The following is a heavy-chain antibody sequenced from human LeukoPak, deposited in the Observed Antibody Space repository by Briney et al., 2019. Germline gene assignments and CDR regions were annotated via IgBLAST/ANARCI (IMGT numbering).Heavy chain of an antibody. Sequence: GSLRLSCAASGFTFSNAWMSWVRQAPGKGLEWVSAISGSGGSTYYADSVKGRFTISRDNSKNTLYLQMNSLRAEVTAVYYCAKDREDIVVVPAAVDYYYYYGMDVWGQGTTVTVSS. CDR3: AKDREDIVVVPAAVDYYYYYGMDV. J-gene: IGHJ6*02. D-gene: IGHD2-2*01. V-gene: IGHV3-23*01. CDR1: GFTFSNAW. CDR2: ISGSGGST.